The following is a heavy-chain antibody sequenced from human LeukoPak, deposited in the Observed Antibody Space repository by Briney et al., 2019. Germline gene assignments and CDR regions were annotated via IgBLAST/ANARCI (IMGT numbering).Heavy chain of an antibody. CDR1: GFTFSSYG. J-gene: IGHJ4*02. Sequence: GGSLRLSCAASGFTFSSYGMHWVRQAPGKGLEWVAVISYDGSNKYYADSVKGRFTISRDNSKNTLYPQMNSLRAEDTAVYYCANLKTLRYFDWLSSSVGFDYWGQGTLVTVSS. D-gene: IGHD3-9*01. V-gene: IGHV3-30*18. CDR3: ANLKTLRYFDWLSSSVGFDY. CDR2: ISYDGSNK.